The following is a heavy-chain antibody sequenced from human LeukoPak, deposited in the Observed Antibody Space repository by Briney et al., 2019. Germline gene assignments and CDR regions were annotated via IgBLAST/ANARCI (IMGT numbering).Heavy chain of an antibody. D-gene: IGHD5-12*01. J-gene: IGHJ4*02. CDR2: ISGSGGST. Sequence: GGSLRLSCAASGFTFSSYGMSWVRQAPGKGLEWVSAISGSGGSTYYADSVKGRFTISRDNSKNTLYLQMNSLRAEDTAVYYCAKDPTPHIVATPQGDYWGQGTLVTVSS. CDR3: AKDPTPHIVATPQGDY. CDR1: GFTFSSYG. V-gene: IGHV3-23*01.